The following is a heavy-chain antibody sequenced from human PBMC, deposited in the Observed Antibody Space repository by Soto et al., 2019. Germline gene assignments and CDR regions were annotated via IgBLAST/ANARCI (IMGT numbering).Heavy chain of an antibody. V-gene: IGHV4-30-4*01. CDR1: GGSIISGDYY. D-gene: IGHD1-1*01. CDR3: VREDDGGDRDYYGLDV. CDR2: IYYSGST. J-gene: IGHJ6*02. Sequence: PSETLSLTCTVSGGSIISGDYYWSLIRQPPGKGLEWIGYIYYSGSTYYNPSLKSRVTMSVDTSKNQFSLQLSSVTASDTAVYFCVREDDGGDRDYYGLDVWGQGTTVTVSS.